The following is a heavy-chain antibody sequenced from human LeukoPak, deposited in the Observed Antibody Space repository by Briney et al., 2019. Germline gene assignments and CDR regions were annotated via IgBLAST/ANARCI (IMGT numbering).Heavy chain of an antibody. CDR1: GYTFTDYY. V-gene: IGHV1-2*04. J-gene: IGHJ3*02. Sequence: ASVKVSCKASGYTFTDYYIHWVRQAPGQGLEWMGWINPKTGGTNYAPKFQDWVTMTRDTSITTAYMELSRLRSDDRAVYYCARWNRALTATLAFDIWGQGTMVTVSS. CDR3: ARWNRALTATLAFDI. CDR2: INPKTGGT. D-gene: IGHD2-15*01.